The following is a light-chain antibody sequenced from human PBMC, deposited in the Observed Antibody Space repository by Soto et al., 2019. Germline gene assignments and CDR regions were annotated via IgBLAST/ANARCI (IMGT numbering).Light chain of an antibody. CDR3: QQSYSTPYT. CDR2: AAS. V-gene: IGKV1-39*01. CDR1: QTISTY. Sequence: DIQMTQSPSSLSASVGDRVTITCRASQTISTYLNWYQHKPGKAPKLLMYAASSLQGGVPSRFGGSGSGTDFTLTISSLQPEDFATYYCQQSYSTPYTFGQGTKLEIK. J-gene: IGKJ2*01.